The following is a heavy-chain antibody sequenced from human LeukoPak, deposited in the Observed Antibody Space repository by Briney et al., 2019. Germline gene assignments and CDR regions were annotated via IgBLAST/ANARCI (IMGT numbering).Heavy chain of an antibody. Sequence: GGSLRLSCAASGFTFSSYAMHWVRQAPGKGLEWVAVISYDGSNKYYADSVKGRFTISRDNSKNTLYLQMNSLRAEDTAVYYCAKVGDSADYWGQGTLVTVSS. V-gene: IGHV3-30*04. CDR1: GFTFSSYA. J-gene: IGHJ4*02. CDR3: AKVGDSADY. D-gene: IGHD4-17*01. CDR2: ISYDGSNK.